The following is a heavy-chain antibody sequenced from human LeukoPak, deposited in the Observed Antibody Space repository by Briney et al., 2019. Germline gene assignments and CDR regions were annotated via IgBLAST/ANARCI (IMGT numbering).Heavy chain of an antibody. V-gene: IGHV4-34*01. Sequence: SETLSLTCAVYGGSFSDYYWSWIRQPPGKGLEWIGEINHSGSTNYNPSLKSRVTISVDTSKNQFSLKLSSVTAADTAVYYCARGRAMTLFSSGWYRGAFDIWGQGTMVTVSS. CDR3: ARGRAMTLFSSGWYRGAFDI. CDR1: GGSFSDYY. D-gene: IGHD6-19*01. CDR2: INHSGST. J-gene: IGHJ3*02.